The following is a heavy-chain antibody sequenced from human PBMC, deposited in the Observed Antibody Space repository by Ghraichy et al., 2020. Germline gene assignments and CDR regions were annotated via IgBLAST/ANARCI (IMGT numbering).Heavy chain of an antibody. CDR3: AKDVVPDCTNGVCYPDWFDP. CDR1: GFTFSSYG. Sequence: GESLNISCAASGFTFSSYGMHWVRQAPGKGLEWVAVISYDGSNKYYADSVKGRFTISRDNSKNTLYLQMNSLRAEDTAVYYCAKDVVPDCTNGVCYPDWFDPWGQGTLVTVSS. CDR2: ISYDGSNK. J-gene: IGHJ5*02. D-gene: IGHD2-8*01. V-gene: IGHV3-30*18.